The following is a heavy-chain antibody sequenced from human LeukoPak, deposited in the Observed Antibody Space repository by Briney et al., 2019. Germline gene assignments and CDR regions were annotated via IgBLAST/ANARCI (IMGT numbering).Heavy chain of an antibody. J-gene: IGHJ2*01. Sequence: GGSLRLSCAASGFSVNDNYMSWVRQAPGKGLEWVSVIYSNGNKYYADSVKGRFTMSRDNSKNTLYLQMNSLRAEDTAVYYCAKEPPCSECLYWYFDLWGRGTLVTVSS. D-gene: IGHD3-3*01. CDR3: AKEPPCSECLYWYFDL. CDR2: IYSNGNK. CDR1: GFSVNDNY. V-gene: IGHV3-53*01.